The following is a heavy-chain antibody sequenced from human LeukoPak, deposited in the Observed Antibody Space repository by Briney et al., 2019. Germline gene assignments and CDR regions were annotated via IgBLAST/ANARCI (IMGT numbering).Heavy chain of an antibody. Sequence: SETLSLTCAVYGGSFSGYYWSWIRQPPGKGLEWIGEINHSGSTNYNPSLKSRVTISVDTSKNQFSLKLSSVPAADTAVYYCARGAYSSSPQWWARRRPNSFFDYWGQGTLVTVSS. D-gene: IGHD6-6*01. V-gene: IGHV4-34*01. J-gene: IGHJ4*02. CDR2: INHSGST. CDR1: GGSFSGYY. CDR3: ARGAYSSSPQWWARRRPNSFFDY.